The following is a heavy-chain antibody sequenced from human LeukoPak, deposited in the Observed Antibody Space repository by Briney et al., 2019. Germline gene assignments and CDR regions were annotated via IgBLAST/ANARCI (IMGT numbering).Heavy chain of an antibody. CDR2: IYNSGSST. Sequence: PSETLSLTCTVSDGSISIYYWNWIRQPPGKGLEWIGYIYNSGSSTIYNPSLQSRVTISVDMSKNQFSLKLSSVTAADTAVYYCARVSGRGYLSYYFDYWGQGTLVTVSS. V-gene: IGHV4-59*12. D-gene: IGHD2/OR15-2a*01. CDR3: ARVSGRGYLSYYFDY. CDR1: DGSISIYY. J-gene: IGHJ4*02.